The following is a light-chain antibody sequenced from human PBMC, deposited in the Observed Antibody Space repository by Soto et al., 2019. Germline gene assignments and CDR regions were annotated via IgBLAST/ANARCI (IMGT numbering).Light chain of an antibody. J-gene: IGKJ2*01. CDR3: QQYNDWPPMYT. V-gene: IGKV3-15*01. CDR2: GAS. CDR1: LSISSN. Sequence: EIVMTQFPATMSVSPGERATLSCRASLSISSNLAWYQQKPGQAPRLLIYGASARATGIPASISGGGSETEFTLTISSLQSEDFAVYFCQQYNDWPPMYTFGQGTKVDIK.